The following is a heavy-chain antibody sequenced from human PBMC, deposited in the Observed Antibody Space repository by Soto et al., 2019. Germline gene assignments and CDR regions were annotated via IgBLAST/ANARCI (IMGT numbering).Heavy chain of an antibody. CDR2: IYYSGST. J-gene: IGHJ6*02. V-gene: IGHV4-39*01. CDR3: ATTIASDFYYYGMDV. D-gene: IGHD6-13*01. Sequence: TETLSLTXTVSGGSIRSSSYYWGWIRQPPGKGLEWIGSIYYSGSTYYNPSLKSRVTISVDTSKNQFSLKLSSVTAADTAVYYGATTIASDFYYYGMDVWGQGTTVT. CDR1: GGSIRSSSYY.